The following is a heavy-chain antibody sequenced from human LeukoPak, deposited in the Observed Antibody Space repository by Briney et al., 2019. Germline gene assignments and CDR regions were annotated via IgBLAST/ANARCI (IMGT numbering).Heavy chain of an antibody. CDR1: GGSISSYY. Sequence: PSETLSLTCTVSGGSISSYYWSWIRQPPGKGLEWIGYIYYSGSTYYNPSLKSRVTISVDRSKNQFSLKLSSVTAADTAVYYCARASSKGGSYDYWGQGTLVTVSS. J-gene: IGHJ4*02. V-gene: IGHV4-59*12. CDR3: ARASSKGGSYDY. CDR2: IYYSGST. D-gene: IGHD3-16*01.